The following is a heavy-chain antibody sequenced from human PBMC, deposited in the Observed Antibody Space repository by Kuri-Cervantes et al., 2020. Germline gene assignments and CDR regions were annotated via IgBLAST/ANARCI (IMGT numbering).Heavy chain of an antibody. CDR2: IYYSGST. CDR3: ARVRPDSSSWYGDY. V-gene: IGHV4-39*07. CDR1: GGSISSSSYY. Sequence: GSLRLSCTVSGGSISSSSYYWGWIRQPPGKGLEWIGSIYYSGSTYYNPSLKSRVTISVDTSKNQFSLKLSSVTAADTAVYYCARVRPDSSSWYGDYWGQGTLVTVSS. J-gene: IGHJ4*02. D-gene: IGHD6-13*01.